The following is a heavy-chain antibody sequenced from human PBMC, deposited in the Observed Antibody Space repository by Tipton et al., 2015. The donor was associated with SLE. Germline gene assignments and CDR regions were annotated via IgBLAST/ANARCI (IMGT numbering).Heavy chain of an antibody. Sequence: TLSLTCTVSGGSIGSYYWGWIRQPPGKGLDGIGRFAHSGSSFYNPSLKSRVAISADTSRNEFSLKLRSVTAADTAVYYCAGAWQGYCSGGTCYVLDYWGQGTLVTGSS. J-gene: IGHJ4*02. CDR2: FAHSGSS. V-gene: IGHV4-59*01. CDR1: GGSIGSYY. D-gene: IGHD2-15*01. CDR3: AGAWQGYCSGGTCYVLDY.